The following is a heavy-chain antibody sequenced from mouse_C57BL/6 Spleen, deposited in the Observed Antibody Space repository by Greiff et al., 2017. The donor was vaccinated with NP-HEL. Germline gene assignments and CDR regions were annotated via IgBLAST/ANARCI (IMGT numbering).Heavy chain of an antibody. CDR3: ARYYGSSPWYFDV. V-gene: IGHV5-17*01. J-gene: IGHJ1*03. D-gene: IGHD1-1*01. CDR1: GFTFSDYG. Sequence: EVQLVESGGGLVKPGGSLKLSCAASGFTFSDYGMHWVRQAPEKGLEWVAYISSGSSTIYYADTVKGRFTISRDNAKNTLFLQMTSLRSEDTAMYYCARYYGSSPWYFDVWGTGTTVTVSS. CDR2: ISSGSSTI.